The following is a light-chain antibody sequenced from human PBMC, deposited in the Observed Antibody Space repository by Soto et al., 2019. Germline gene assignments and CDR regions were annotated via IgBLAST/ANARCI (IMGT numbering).Light chain of an antibody. CDR1: QSVSSIY. Sequence: DIVLTQSPGTLSLSPGERATLSCRASQSVSSIYLAWYQQKPGQAPRLLIYDASSRATGIPDRFSGSGSETDFSLTNSRLEPEDYAVYYCQQYGSSPPLTFGGGTKVEIK. J-gene: IGKJ4*01. V-gene: IGKV3-20*01. CDR3: QQYGSSPPLT. CDR2: DAS.